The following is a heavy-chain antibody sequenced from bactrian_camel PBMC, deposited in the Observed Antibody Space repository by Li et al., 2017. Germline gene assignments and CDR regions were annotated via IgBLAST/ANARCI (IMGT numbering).Heavy chain of an antibody. CDR1: GYTYSPDC. D-gene: IGHD3*01. V-gene: IGHV3S53*01. Sequence: HVQLVESGGGSVQAAGSLRLSCAASGYTYSPDCMGWFRQAPGKEREGVATISRDGTSVYATSVTGRFTISRDYANNNLYLQMSSLRPEDTAVYYCAADPTGLDCYSGSPFIGQGTQVTVS. CDR2: ISRDGTS. J-gene: IGHJ4*01.